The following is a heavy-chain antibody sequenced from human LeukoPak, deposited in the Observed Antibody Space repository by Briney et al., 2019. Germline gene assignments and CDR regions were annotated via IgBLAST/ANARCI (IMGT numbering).Heavy chain of an antibody. D-gene: IGHD6-13*01. CDR2: IYSGGST. CDR3: AKMPYSSSWYFDY. CDR1: GFTVSSNY. J-gene: IGHJ4*02. Sequence: GGSLRLSCAASGFTVSSNYMSWVRQAPGKGQEWVSVIYSGGSTYYADSVKGRFTISRDNSKNTLYLQMNSLRAEDTAVYYCAKMPYSSSWYFDYWGQGTLVTVSS. V-gene: IGHV3-53*01.